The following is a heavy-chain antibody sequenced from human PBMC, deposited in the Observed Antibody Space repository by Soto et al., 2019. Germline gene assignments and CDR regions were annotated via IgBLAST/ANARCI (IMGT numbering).Heavy chain of an antibody. CDR2: IYPVDSDT. Sequence: PGESLKISCKVSGYSFTSYWIGWVRQMPGKGLEWMGIIYPVDSDTRYSPSFQGQVTISADKSISTAYLQWSSLKASDNGMYYCAKMQRYSSSWYLSDALDIWGQGTMVTVSS. V-gene: IGHV5-51*01. D-gene: IGHD6-13*01. J-gene: IGHJ3*02. CDR3: AKMQRYSSSWYLSDALDI. CDR1: GYSFTSYW.